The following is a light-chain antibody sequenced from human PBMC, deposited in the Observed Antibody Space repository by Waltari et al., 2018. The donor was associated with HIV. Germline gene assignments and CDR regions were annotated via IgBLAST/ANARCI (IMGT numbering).Light chain of an antibody. CDR2: EVS. V-gene: IGKV2D-29*01. CDR3: MQALQTPIT. CDR1: QSLLHSDGKTY. J-gene: IGKJ5*01. Sequence: DILMTQSPLSLSVTPGQPASISCESSQSLLHSDGKTYLYWYQQKPGQRPQPLIYEVSNRFSGVPDRFSGSGSGTNFTLKISRVEAEDVGLYYCMQALQTPITFGQGTRLEIK.